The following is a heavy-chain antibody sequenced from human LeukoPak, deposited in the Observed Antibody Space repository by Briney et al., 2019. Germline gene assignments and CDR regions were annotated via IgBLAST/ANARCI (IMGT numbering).Heavy chain of an antibody. CDR1: SGSISPYF. CDR2: FSYSGAT. D-gene: IGHD4-11*01. V-gene: IGHV4-59*13. CDR3: ARDVTAFDY. J-gene: IGHJ4*02. Sequence: PSETLSLTCTVSSGSISPYFWTWIRQPPGKGLQWIGSFSYSGATNYNPSFESRVTMSFDTSTNQFSLKLSSVTAADTAIYYCARDVTAFDYWGQGTLVTVSS.